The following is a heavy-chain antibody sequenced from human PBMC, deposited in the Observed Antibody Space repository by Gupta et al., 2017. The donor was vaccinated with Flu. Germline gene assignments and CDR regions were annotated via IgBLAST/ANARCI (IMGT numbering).Heavy chain of an antibody. D-gene: IGHD3-3*01. CDR1: GGSFSGYY. CDR2: INHSGST. J-gene: IGHJ4*02. V-gene: IGHV4-34*01. Sequence: QVQLQQWGAGLLKPSETLSLTCAVYGGSFSGYYWSWIRQPPGKGLEWIGEINHSGSTNYNPSLKSRVTISVDTSKNQFSLKLSSVTAADTAVYYCARGRYYDFWSGPRYYFDYWGQGTLVTVSS. CDR3: ARGRYYDFWSGPRYYFDY.